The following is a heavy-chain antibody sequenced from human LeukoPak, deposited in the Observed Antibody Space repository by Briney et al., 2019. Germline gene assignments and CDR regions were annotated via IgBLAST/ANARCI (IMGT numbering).Heavy chain of an antibody. CDR2: ISSSGSTI. Sequence: GGSLRLSCAACGFTFSSYEMNWVRQAPGKGLEWVSYISSSGSTIYYADSVKGRFTISRDNAKNSLYLQMNSLRAEDTAVYYCARDGSRDGYNLWGQGTLVTVSS. CDR3: ARDGSRDGYNL. V-gene: IGHV3-48*03. D-gene: IGHD5-24*01. CDR1: GFTFSSYE. J-gene: IGHJ4*02.